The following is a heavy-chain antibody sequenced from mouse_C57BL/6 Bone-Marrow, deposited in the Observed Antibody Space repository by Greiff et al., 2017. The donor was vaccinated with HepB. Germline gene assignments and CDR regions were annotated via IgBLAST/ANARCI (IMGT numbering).Heavy chain of an antibody. CDR2: ISSGGSYT. J-gene: IGHJ2*01. CDR1: GFTFSSYG. V-gene: IGHV5-6*02. D-gene: IGHD2-3*01. CDR3: ARRDGYYDYFDY. Sequence: DVKLVESGGDLVKPGGSLKLSCAASGFTFSSYGMSWVRQTPDKRLEWVATISSGGSYTYYPDSVKGRFTISRDNAKNTLYLQMSSLKSEDTAMYYCARRDGYYDYFDYWGQGTTLTVSS.